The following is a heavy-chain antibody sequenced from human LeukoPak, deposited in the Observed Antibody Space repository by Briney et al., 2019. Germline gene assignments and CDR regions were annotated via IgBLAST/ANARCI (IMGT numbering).Heavy chain of an antibody. D-gene: IGHD3-10*01. CDR2: IYYSGST. CDR3: ARETNYRGVIDYFDY. J-gene: IGHJ4*02. V-gene: IGHV4-61*05. CDR1: GGSISSSSYY. Sequence: SETLSLTCTVSGGSISSSSYYWGWIRQPPGKGLEWIGYIYYSGSTNYNPSLKSRVTMSVDTSKDQFSLKLSSVTAADTAVYYCARETNYRGVIDYFDYWGQGTLVTVSS.